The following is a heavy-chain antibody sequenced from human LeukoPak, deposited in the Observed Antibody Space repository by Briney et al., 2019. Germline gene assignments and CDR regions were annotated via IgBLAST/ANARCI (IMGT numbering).Heavy chain of an antibody. J-gene: IGHJ5*02. CDR1: GFTFSSYW. CDR2: ISGSSSYI. CDR3: VRGPWELGWFDP. D-gene: IGHD1-26*01. V-gene: IGHV3-21*01. Sequence: PGGSLRLSCAASGFTFSSYWMNWVRQAPGKGLEWVSSISGSSSYIYYADSVKGRFTISRDNAKNSLCLQMNSLRAEDTAVYYCVRGPWELGWFDPWGQGTLVTVSS.